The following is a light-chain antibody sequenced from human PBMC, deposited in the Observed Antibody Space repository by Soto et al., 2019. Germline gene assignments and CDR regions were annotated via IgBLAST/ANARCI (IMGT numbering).Light chain of an antibody. V-gene: IGLV2-8*01. CDR2: EVT. J-gene: IGLJ3*02. Sequence: QSALTQPPSASGSPGQSVTISCTGTSSDVGGYNYVSWYQPYPGRAPKLMIYEVTKRPSGVPDRFSGSKSGNTASLTVSGLQAEDEADYYCSSYAASNNFYFVFGGGTKLTVL. CDR1: SSDVGGYNY. CDR3: SSYAASNNFYFV.